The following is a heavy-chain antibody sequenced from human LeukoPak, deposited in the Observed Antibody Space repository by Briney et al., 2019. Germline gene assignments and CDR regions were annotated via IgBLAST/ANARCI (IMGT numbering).Heavy chain of an antibody. CDR1: GFTFSDNY. J-gene: IGHJ6*03. CDR2: ISGNGGVI. V-gene: IGHV3-11*04. CDR3: AKDPSRGCSGGSCYSDYYYYYYMDV. Sequence: GGSLRLSCAASGFTFSDNYMTWVRQAPGKGLEWLSYISGNGGVIQYADSVKGRFTISRDNSKNTLYLQMNSLRAEDTAVYYCAKDPSRGCSGGSCYSDYYYYYYMDVWGKGTTVTISS. D-gene: IGHD2-15*01.